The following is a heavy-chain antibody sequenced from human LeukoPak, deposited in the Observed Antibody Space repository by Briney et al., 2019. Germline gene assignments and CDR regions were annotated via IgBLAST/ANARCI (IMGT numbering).Heavy chain of an antibody. J-gene: IGHJ4*02. Sequence: KPSETLSLTCTVSGGSINNGGYYWSWIRQHPGKGLEWIGYIYYSGSSYYNPSLRSRVTISVDTSKNHFSLKLSSVTAADTAVYYCARLGPLYFDWLPLSYFDYWGQGTLVTVSS. CDR3: ARLGPLYFDWLPLSYFDY. CDR1: GGSINNGGYY. CDR2: IYYSGSS. V-gene: IGHV4-31*03. D-gene: IGHD3-9*01.